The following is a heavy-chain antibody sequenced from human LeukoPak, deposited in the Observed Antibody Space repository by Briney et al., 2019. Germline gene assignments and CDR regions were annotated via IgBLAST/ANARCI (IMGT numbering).Heavy chain of an antibody. J-gene: IGHJ4*02. CDR2: ISSSSTI. CDR1: GFTFSRYS. Sequence: GGSLRLSCAASGFTFSRYSMIWVRQAPEKGLEWVSYISSSSTIHYADSLKGRFTISRDNAKNSLYLQMNSLRDEDTAVYYCARDGFDYWGQGTLVTVSS. CDR3: ARDGFDY. V-gene: IGHV3-48*02.